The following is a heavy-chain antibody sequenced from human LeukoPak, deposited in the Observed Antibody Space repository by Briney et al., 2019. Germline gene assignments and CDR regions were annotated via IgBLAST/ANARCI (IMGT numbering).Heavy chain of an antibody. D-gene: IGHD5-12*01. CDR1: GYTFTGYY. CDR3: ARALGYGGYYYYGMDV. Sequence: ASVKVSCKASGYTFTGYYMHWVRQAPGQGLEWMGWINPNSGGTNYAQKFQGRVTMTRDTSISTAYMELSRLRSNDTAVYYCARALGYGGYYYYGMDVWGQGTTVTVSS. V-gene: IGHV1-2*02. J-gene: IGHJ6*02. CDR2: INPNSGGT.